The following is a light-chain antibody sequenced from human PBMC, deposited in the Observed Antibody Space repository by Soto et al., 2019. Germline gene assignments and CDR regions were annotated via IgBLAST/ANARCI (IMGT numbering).Light chain of an antibody. CDR3: QHCNNWSA. CDR2: VAS. Sequence: IVMTQSPATLSVSPGDRATLSCRASESVSSNLAWYQQKPGQAPRLLIYVASSRATGVPARFSGSGSGTEFTLTISSLQSEDFAVYYCQHCNNWSAFGQGTRLEI. V-gene: IGKV3-15*01. J-gene: IGKJ5*01. CDR1: ESVSSN.